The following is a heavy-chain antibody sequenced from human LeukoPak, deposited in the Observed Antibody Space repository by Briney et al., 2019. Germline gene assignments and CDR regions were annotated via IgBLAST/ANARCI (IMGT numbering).Heavy chain of an antibody. Sequence: GGSLRLSCAASGFTFNTYAVSWVRQAPGKGLEWVSVIYSGGFTYYADSVKGRFTISRDNSKNTVYLQMNSLRAEDTAVYYCARDTYASGTYWGQGTLVTVSS. V-gene: IGHV3-53*01. J-gene: IGHJ4*02. D-gene: IGHD3-10*01. CDR3: ARDTYASGTY. CDR2: IYSGGFT. CDR1: GFTFNTYA.